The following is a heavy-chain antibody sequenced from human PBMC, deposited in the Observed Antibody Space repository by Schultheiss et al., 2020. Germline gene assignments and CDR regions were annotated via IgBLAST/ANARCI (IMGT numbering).Heavy chain of an antibody. CDR2: INHSGST. V-gene: IGHV4-34*08. J-gene: IGHJ3*02. CDR1: GFTFSNAW. Sequence: GSLRLSCAASGFTFSNAWMSWVRQAPGKGLEWIGEINHSGSTNYNPSLKSRVTMSIDTSKNQVSLSVNSVTAADTAVYYCAIYYYDPSLVLHDAFDIWGQGTMVTV. CDR3: AIYYYDPSLVLHDAFDI. D-gene: IGHD3-22*01.